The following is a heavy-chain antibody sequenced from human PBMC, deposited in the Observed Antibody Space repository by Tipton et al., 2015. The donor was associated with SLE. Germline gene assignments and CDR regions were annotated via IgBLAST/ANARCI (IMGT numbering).Heavy chain of an antibody. J-gene: IGHJ3*02. V-gene: IGHV3-30*02. CDR3: AKDNGSGLSDDAFDI. CDR2: IRYDGSNK. D-gene: IGHD6-19*01. CDR1: GFTFSSYG. Sequence: SGFTFSSYGMHWVRQAPGKGLEWVAFIRYDGSNKYYADSVKGRFTISRDNSKNTLYLQMNSLRAEDTALYYCAKDNGSGLSDDAFDIWGQGTMVTVSS.